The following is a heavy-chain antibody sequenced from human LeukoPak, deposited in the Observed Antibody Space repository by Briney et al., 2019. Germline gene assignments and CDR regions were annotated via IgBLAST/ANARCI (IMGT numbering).Heavy chain of an antibody. D-gene: IGHD2-2*01. CDR1: GGSISSYY. V-gene: IGHV4-59*08. CDR3: ARALGGYCSSTSCVLPRPHFDP. Sequence: SETLSLTCTVPGGSISSYYWSWLRQPPGKGLEWIGYIYYSGSTNYNPSLKSRVTISVDTSKNQFSLKLSSVTAADTAVYYCARALGGYCSSTSCVLPRPHFDPWGQGTLVTVSS. CDR2: IYYSGST. J-gene: IGHJ5*02.